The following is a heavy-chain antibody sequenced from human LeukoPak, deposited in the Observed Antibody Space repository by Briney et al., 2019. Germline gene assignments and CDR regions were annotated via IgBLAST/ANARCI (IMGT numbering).Heavy chain of an antibody. V-gene: IGHV4-61*01. D-gene: IGHD3-22*01. Sequence: SETLSLTCNVSGVSISSSSYYWGWIRQPPGKGLEWIGYIYYSGSTNYNPSLKSRVTISVDTSKNQFSLKLSSVTAADTAVYYCAREGSSGYYYGWFDPWGQGTLVTVSS. CDR3: AREGSSGYYYGWFDP. J-gene: IGHJ5*02. CDR2: IYYSGST. CDR1: GVSISSSSYY.